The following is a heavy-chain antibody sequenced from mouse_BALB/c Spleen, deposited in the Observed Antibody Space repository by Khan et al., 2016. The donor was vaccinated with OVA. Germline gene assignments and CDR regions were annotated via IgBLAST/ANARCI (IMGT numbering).Heavy chain of an antibody. D-gene: IGHD1-1*01. CDR3: ARLAYYYDSEGFAY. CDR2: VSSGGTYT. J-gene: IGHJ3*01. CDR1: GFTFSTYG. V-gene: IGHV5-6*01. Sequence: EVELVESGGDLVKPGGSLKLSCAASGFTFSTYGMSWVRQTPDKRLEWVATVSSGGTYTYYPDSVKGRFTISRENAKNTLYLQMSSLKSEDTAMFYCARLAYYYDSEGFAYWGQGTLVTVSA.